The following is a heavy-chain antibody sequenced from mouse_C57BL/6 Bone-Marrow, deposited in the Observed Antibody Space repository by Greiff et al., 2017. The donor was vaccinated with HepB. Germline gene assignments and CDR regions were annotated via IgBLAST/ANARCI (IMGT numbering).Heavy chain of an antibody. CDR1: GFNIKNTY. D-gene: IGHD2-4*01. CDR3: ARCYDYDGYWYFDV. J-gene: IGHJ1*03. Sequence: EVKLVESVAELVRPGASVKLSCTASGFNIKNTYMHWVKQRPEQGLEWIGRIDPANGNTKYAPKFQGKATITADTSSNTAYLQLSSLTSEDTAIYYCARCYDYDGYWYFDVWGTGTTVTVSS. CDR2: IDPANGNT. V-gene: IGHV14-3*01.